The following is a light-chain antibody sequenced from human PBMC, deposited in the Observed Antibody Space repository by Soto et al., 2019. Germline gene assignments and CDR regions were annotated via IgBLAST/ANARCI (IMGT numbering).Light chain of an antibody. CDR1: QSISSW. J-gene: IGKJ1*01. V-gene: IGKV1-5*01. Sequence: DIQMTQSPSALSASVEDRVTITCRASQSISSWLAWYQQKPGKAPRLLIYDASYLERGVPSGFSGSGSGTEFTLTISDLQPDDLGTYYCQQYNNFWTFGPGTKVDIK. CDR2: DAS. CDR3: QQYNNFWT.